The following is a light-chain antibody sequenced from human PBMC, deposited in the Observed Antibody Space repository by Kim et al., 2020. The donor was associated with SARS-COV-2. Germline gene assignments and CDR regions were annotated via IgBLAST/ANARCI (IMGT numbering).Light chain of an antibody. CDR1: SLRSYY. Sequence: LGQTVRITCQGDSLRSYYASWYQQKPGQAPVLVIYGKNNRPSGIPDRFSGSSSGNTASLTITGAQAEDEAEYYCNSRDSSGYHHYVFGTGTKVTVL. CDR3: NSRDSSGYHHYV. V-gene: IGLV3-19*01. J-gene: IGLJ1*01. CDR2: GKN.